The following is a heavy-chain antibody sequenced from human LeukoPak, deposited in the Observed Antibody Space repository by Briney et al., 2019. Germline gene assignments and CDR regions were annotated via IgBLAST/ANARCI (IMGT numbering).Heavy chain of an antibody. J-gene: IGHJ4*02. CDR1: GYSFTSYW. CDR2: IDPSYSYT. Sequence: GESLKISCKGSGYSFTSYWISWVRQMPGKGLEWMGRIDPSYSYTNYSPSFQGHVTISADKSISTAYMQWSNLKASDTAMYYCASKSERGYSGYEVEDYWGQGTLVTVSS. V-gene: IGHV5-10-1*01. CDR3: ASKSERGYSGYEVEDY. D-gene: IGHD5-12*01.